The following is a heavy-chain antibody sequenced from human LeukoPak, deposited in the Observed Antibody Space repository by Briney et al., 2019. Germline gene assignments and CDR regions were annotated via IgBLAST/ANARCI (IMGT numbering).Heavy chain of an antibody. CDR2: INHSGST. CDR3: ARVRSGYYLFYYYYYMDV. D-gene: IGHD3-22*01. V-gene: IGHV4-34*01. J-gene: IGHJ6*03. CDR1: GGSFSGYY. Sequence: SETLSLTCAVYGGSFSGYYWSWIRQPPGKGLEWIGEINHSGSTNYNPSLKSRVTISVDTSKNQFSLKLSFVTAADTAVYYCARVRSGYYLFYYYYYMDVWGKGTTVTVSS.